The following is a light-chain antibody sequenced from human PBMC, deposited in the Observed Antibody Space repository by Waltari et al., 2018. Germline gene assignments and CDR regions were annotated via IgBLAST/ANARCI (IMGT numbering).Light chain of an antibody. V-gene: IGKV1-39*01. CDR3: QQSYSTLALT. CDR2: AAS. CDR1: QSISSY. J-gene: IGKJ4*01. Sequence: DIQMTQSPSSLSASVGDRVTITVRASQSISSYLNWYQQKPGKAPKLLIYAASSLQSGVPSRFSGSGSGTDFTLTISSLQPEDFATYYCQQSYSTLALTFGGGTKVEIK.